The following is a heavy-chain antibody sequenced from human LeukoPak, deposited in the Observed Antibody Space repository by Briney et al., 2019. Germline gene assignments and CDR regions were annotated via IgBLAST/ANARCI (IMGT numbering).Heavy chain of an antibody. V-gene: IGHV3-48*02. D-gene: IGHD2-21*01. Sequence: GGSLRLSCAASGFTFDSYNMNWVRQAPGKGLEWLSYINGGGTSIYYADSVKGRFTISRDNAKNSLYLHMTILRDEDTAVYYRARDWGGIGYTIDYWGQGTLVTVSS. CDR3: ARDWGGIGYTIDY. CDR1: GFTFDSYN. J-gene: IGHJ4*02. CDR2: INGGGTSI.